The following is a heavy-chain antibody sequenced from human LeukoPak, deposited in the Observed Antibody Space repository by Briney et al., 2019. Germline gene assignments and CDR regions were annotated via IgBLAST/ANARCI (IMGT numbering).Heavy chain of an antibody. D-gene: IGHD2/OR15-2a*01. J-gene: IGHJ4*02. V-gene: IGHV3-30*04. CDR3: ARDFSD. CDR1: GFTFSSYA. CDR2: ISYDGSNK. Sequence: PGGSLRLSCAASGFTFSSYAMHWVRQAPGKGLEWVAVISYDGSNKYYADSVKGRFTISRDNSKNTLCLHMSSLRGEDTAVYYCARDFSDWGQGTLVTVSS.